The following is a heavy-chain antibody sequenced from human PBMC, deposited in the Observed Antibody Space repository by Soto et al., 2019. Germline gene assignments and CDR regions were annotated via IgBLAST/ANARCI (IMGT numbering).Heavy chain of an antibody. CDR2: IYYTGTT. D-gene: IGHD2-2*01. CDR3: ARKSYTSTWYVPWSDP. V-gene: IGHV4-59*01. Sequence: SETLSLTCTVSGGSIKNYYWNWIRQSPGKGLEWIAYIYYTGTTSYNPSLKNRVTISVDTSKNQFSLKLSSVTAADTVVYYCARKSYTSTWYVPWSDPWGQGTMVTVSS. CDR1: GGSIKNYY. J-gene: IGHJ5*02.